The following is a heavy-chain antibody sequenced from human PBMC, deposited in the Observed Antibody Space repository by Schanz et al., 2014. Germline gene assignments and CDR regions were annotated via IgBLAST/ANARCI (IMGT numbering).Heavy chain of an antibody. Sequence: PGGSLRLSCAASGFTFSDYYMAWIRQAPGKGLEWVSGIEFSGGTTYYADSVKGRFTISRDNSKNILTMQMSSLRAEDTALYYCTKEVLTVGALANDSDVWGQGTMVTVSP. V-gene: IGHV3-23*01. CDR3: TKEVLTVGALANDSDV. J-gene: IGHJ3*01. CDR1: GFTFSDYY. CDR2: IEFSGGTT. D-gene: IGHD1-26*01.